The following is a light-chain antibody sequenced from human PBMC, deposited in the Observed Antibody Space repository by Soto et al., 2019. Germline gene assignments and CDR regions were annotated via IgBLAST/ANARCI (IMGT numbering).Light chain of an antibody. V-gene: IGKV3-11*01. Sequence: EIVLTQSPATLSLSPGERVTLSCRTSQSVTTFLAWYQQKPGQAPRLLIYDASKRATGIPASFSGSGSGTDFTLTISSLQTEAFAVYYCQQRTNWPLTFGGGTKVEIK. CDR1: QSVTTF. CDR3: QQRTNWPLT. CDR2: DAS. J-gene: IGKJ4*01.